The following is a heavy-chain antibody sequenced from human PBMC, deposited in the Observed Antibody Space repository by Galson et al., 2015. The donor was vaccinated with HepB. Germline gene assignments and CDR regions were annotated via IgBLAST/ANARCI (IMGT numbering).Heavy chain of an antibody. CDR3: ARDLGDGFDY. Sequence: SLRLSCAASGFTVSSNYMTWVRQAPGKGLEWVSVIYSGGTTFYADSVKGRFSISRDNSKNMVYLQMNSLRAEDTAVYYCARDLGDGFDYWGQGTLVTVSS. CDR1: GFTVSSNY. CDR2: IYSGGTT. J-gene: IGHJ4*02. V-gene: IGHV3-53*01. D-gene: IGHD3-16*01.